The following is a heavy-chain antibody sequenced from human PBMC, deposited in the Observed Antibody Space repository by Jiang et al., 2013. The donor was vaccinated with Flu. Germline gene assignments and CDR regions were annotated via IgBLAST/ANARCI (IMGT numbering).Heavy chain of an antibody. V-gene: IGHV6-1*01. J-gene: IGHJ6*02. Sequence: QTLSLTCAISGGQCRLGNSAAWNWIRQSPSRGLEWLGRTYYRSKWYNDYAVSVKSRITINPDTSKNQFSLQLNSVTPEDAAVYYCVRGPPAYHYYGMDVWGQGTTVAVSS. CDR1: GGQCRLGNSAA. CDR2: TYYRSKWYN. CDR3: VRGPPAYHYYGMDV.